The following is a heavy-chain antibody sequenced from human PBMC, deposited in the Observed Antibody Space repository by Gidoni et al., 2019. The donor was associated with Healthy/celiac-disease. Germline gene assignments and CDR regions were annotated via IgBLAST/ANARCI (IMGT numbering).Heavy chain of an antibody. CDR1: GGSISSGDYY. Sequence: QVQLQESGPGLVKPSQTLSLTCTVSGGSISSGDYYWSWIRQPPGKGLEWIGYIDDSGSTYYNPSLKSRVTISVDTSKNQFSLKLSSVTAADTAVYYCARRYYYDSSGYTDAFDIWGQGTMVTVSS. CDR3: ARRYYYDSSGYTDAFDI. D-gene: IGHD3-22*01. V-gene: IGHV4-30-4*01. J-gene: IGHJ3*02. CDR2: IDDSGST.